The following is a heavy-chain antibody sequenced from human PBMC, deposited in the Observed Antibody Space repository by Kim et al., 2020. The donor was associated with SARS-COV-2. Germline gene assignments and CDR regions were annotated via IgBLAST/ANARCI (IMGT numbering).Heavy chain of an antibody. V-gene: IGHV4-39*01. Sequence: SETLSLTCTVSGGSLSSSSYYWGWIRQPPGKGLVWIGTAYYSGNTYYNPSLKSRVTISVDTSKNQFSLKLGSVTAADTAVYYCAIHQRYSSGWYVASYY. D-gene: IGHD6-19*01. CDR3: AIHQRYSSGWYVASYY. J-gene: IGHJ6*01. CDR2: AYYSGNT. CDR1: GGSLSSSSYY.